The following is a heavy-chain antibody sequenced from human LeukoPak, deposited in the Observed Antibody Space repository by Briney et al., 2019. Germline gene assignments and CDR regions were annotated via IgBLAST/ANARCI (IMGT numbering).Heavy chain of an antibody. D-gene: IGHD3-3*01. Sequence: PSETLSLTCTVSGGSISSHYWSWIRQPPGKRLEWIGYIYYSGSTNYNPSLKSRVTISVDTSKNQSSLKLSSVTAADTAVYYCAREVRFFWSGYPDAFDIWGQGTMVTVSS. J-gene: IGHJ3*02. CDR3: AREVRFFWSGYPDAFDI. V-gene: IGHV4-59*11. CDR1: GGSISSHY. CDR2: IYYSGST.